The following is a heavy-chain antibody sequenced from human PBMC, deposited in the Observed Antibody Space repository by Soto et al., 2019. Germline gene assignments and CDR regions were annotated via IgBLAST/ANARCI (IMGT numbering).Heavy chain of an antibody. CDR1: GLTISDAW. Sequence: EVQLVESGGGLIYPGGSLRLSCAASGLTISDAWMKWVRQAPGKGLEWVGRIKTNTEGGTTDYAAAVKGRFIVSRDDSKITLYLQMNSLKIEDTAVYYCTTGSVEGVWGQGTTVIVSS. V-gene: IGHV3-15*07. D-gene: IGHD2-15*01. J-gene: IGHJ6*02. CDR2: IKTNTEGGTT. CDR3: TTGSVEGV.